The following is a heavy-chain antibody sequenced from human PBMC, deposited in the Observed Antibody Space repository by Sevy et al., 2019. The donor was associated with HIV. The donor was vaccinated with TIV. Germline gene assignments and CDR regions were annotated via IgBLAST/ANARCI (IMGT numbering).Heavy chain of an antibody. CDR3: ARGGDIVVVPAAIPSQYYYYYGMDV. Sequence: ASVKVSCKASGYTFTSYDINWVRQATGQGLEWMGWMNPNSGNTGYAQKFQGRVTMTRNTSISTAYMEVSSLRSEDTAVYYCARGGDIVVVPAAIPSQYYYYYGMDVWGQGTTVTVSS. D-gene: IGHD2-2*02. CDR2: MNPNSGNT. J-gene: IGHJ6*02. CDR1: GYTFTSYD. V-gene: IGHV1-8*01.